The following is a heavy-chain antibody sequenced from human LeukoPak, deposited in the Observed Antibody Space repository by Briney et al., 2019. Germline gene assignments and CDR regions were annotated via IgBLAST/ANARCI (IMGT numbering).Heavy chain of an antibody. CDR3: ARGRGTTMVRGVITNYFDL. CDR2: IDPNSGGT. Sequence: ASVKVSCRASGYTFTAHYIHWVRQAPGQGLEWMGRIDPNSGGTNYAQKFLGSVTMTGDTSINTAFMELSRLRSDDTAIYYCARGRGTTMVRGVITNYFDLWGRGSLVTVSS. CDR1: GYTFTAHY. V-gene: IGHV1-2*06. D-gene: IGHD3-10*01. J-gene: IGHJ2*01.